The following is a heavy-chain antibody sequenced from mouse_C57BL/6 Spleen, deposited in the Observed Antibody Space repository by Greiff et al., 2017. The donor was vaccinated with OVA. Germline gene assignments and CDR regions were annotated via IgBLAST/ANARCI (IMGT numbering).Heavy chain of an antibody. D-gene: IGHD2-3*01. CDR1: GYAFSSSW. CDR3: ARPIYEGYYMDY. J-gene: IGHJ4*01. V-gene: IGHV1-82*01. Sequence: QVQLQQSGPELVKPGASVKISCKASGYAFSSSWMNWVKQRPGQGLEWIGRIYPGDGDTNYNGKFKGKATLTADKSSSTAYMQLSSLTSEDSAVYFCARPIYEGYYMDYWGQGTSVTVSS. CDR2: IYPGDGDT.